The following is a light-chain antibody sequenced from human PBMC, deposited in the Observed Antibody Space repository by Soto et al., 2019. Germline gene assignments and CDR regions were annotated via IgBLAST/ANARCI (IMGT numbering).Light chain of an antibody. V-gene: IGKV3-11*01. J-gene: IGKJ5*01. CDR1: QSVGIH. Sequence: EIVLTQSPATLSLFPGERATLSCRASQSVGIHLAWYQQKPGQGQRLMIHDAYRRDSGIRARFSCSGCGTDFALTISSLGVEDFAVYYCQKRSHWSPSFTFGQGTRVEIK. CDR2: DAY. CDR3: QKRSHWSPSFT.